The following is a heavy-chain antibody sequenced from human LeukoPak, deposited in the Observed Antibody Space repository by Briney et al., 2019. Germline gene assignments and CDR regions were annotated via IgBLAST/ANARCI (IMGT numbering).Heavy chain of an antibody. CDR1: GFTFISYA. V-gene: IGHV3-30-3*01. J-gene: IGHJ4*02. CDR2: ISYDGSNK. CDR3: ASGYDILTLDY. D-gene: IGHD3-9*01. Sequence: GRSLRLSCGASGFTFISYAMHWVRQAPGRGLEWVAVISYDGSNKYYADSVKGRFTISRDNSKNTLYLQMNSLRAEDTAVYYCASGYDILTLDYWGQGTLVTVSS.